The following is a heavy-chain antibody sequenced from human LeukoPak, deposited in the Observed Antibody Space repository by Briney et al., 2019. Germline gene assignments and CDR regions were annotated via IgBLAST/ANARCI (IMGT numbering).Heavy chain of an antibody. Sequence: PSETLSLTCTVSGGSISSYYWSWIRQPPGKGLEWIGYIYYSGSTNYNPSLKSRVTISVDTSKNQFSLKLSSVTAADTAVYYCARDDMIVGGSHYYYYGMDVWGQGTTVTVSS. D-gene: IGHD3-22*01. CDR3: ARDDMIVGGSHYYYYGMDV. J-gene: IGHJ6*02. CDR2: IYYSGST. V-gene: IGHV4-59*01. CDR1: GGSISSYY.